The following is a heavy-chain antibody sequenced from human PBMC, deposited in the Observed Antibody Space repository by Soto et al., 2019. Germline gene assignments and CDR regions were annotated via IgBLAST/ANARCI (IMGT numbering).Heavy chain of an antibody. CDR2: IKTKADGGTT. V-gene: IGHV3-15*07. CDR3: TTDIWESLSSDY. D-gene: IGHD3-3*01. Sequence: EVQLVESGGGLVKSGGSLRLSCAASGFTSSNAWMNWVRQAPGKGLEWVGHIKTKADGGTTDYAVSVKGRFSISRDDARNTVYLQMNSLKTEDTAMYHCTTDIWESLSSDYWGQGTPVTVSS. CDR1: GFTSSNAW. J-gene: IGHJ4*02.